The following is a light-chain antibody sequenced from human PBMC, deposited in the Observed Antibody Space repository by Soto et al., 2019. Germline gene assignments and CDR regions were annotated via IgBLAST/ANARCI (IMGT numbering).Light chain of an antibody. CDR3: QQSNSYWWT. Sequence: DIQMTQSPSTLSASVGDRVTITCRASQSISSWLAWYQQKPGKAPKLLIYKASSLESGVPSRFSGSGSGTEYALTISSLQPDDFATYYCQQSNSYWWTFGQGTKVEIK. CDR2: KAS. J-gene: IGKJ1*01. CDR1: QSISSW. V-gene: IGKV1-5*03.